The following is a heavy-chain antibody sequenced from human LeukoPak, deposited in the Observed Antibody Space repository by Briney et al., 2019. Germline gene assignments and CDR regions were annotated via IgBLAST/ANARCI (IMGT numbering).Heavy chain of an antibody. Sequence: SETLSLTCTVSGGSISSYYWSWIRQPPGKGLEWIGYIYYSGSTNYNPSLKSRVTISVDTSKNQFSLKLSSVTAADTAVYYCARDSVRSTPTRWGQGTLVTVSS. D-gene: IGHD3-3*01. CDR2: IYYSGST. J-gene: IGHJ4*02. V-gene: IGHV4-59*01. CDR1: GGSISSYY. CDR3: ARDSVRSTPTR.